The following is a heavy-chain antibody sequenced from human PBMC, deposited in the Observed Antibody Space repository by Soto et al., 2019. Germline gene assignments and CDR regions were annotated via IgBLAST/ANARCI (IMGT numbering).Heavy chain of an antibody. J-gene: IGHJ5*02. CDR2: ISSSSSTI. Sequence: EVQLVESGGGLVQPGGSLRLSCAASGFTFSSYSMNWVRQAPGKGLEWLSYISSSSSTIYYADSVKGRFTISRDNAXXSLYLQMNSLRAEDTAVFYCAREGGSWYSLYLVDRWGHGTLGTVS. CDR1: GFTFSSYS. CDR3: AREGGSWYSLYLVDR. V-gene: IGHV3-48*01. D-gene: IGHD2-21*01.